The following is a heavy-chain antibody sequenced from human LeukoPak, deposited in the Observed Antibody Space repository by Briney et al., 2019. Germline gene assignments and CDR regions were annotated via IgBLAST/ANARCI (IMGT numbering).Heavy chain of an antibody. Sequence: SETLSLTCTVSGGSISSSSYYWGWIRQPPGKGLEWIGSIYYSGSTYYNPSLKSRVTISVDTSKNQFSLKLSSVTAADTAVYYCASQYFLILSLYYFDYWGQGTLVTVSS. CDR2: IYYSGST. D-gene: IGHD3-10*02. CDR1: GGSISSSSYY. CDR3: ASQYFLILSLYYFDY. V-gene: IGHV4-39*01. J-gene: IGHJ4*02.